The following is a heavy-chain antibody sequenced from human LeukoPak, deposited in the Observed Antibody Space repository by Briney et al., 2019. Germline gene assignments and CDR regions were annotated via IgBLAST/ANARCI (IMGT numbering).Heavy chain of an antibody. J-gene: IGHJ3*02. CDR1: GDSISSGDYY. CDR2: ISSSGST. D-gene: IGHD3-22*01. Sequence: PSETLSLTCTVSGDSISSGDYYWRWLRQPAGTGLEWIRRISSSGSTNYNPSLKSRVTISVDTSKNQFSLKLSSVPAADPAVYFCARGPYSYDSSGAFDIWGQGTMVTVSS. V-gene: IGHV4-61*02. CDR3: ARGPYSYDSSGAFDI.